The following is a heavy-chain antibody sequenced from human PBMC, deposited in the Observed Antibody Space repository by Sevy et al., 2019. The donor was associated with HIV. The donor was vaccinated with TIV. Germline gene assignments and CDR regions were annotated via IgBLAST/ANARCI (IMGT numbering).Heavy chain of an antibody. J-gene: IGHJ4*02. CDR1: GVSISSSETY. D-gene: IGHD5-12*01. V-gene: IGHV4-30-4*01. Sequence: SETLSLTCTVSGVSISSSETYWSWIRQPPGKGLEWNGYIHYSGGTYYNPFLKSRVAMSVETSEKKFSLKLSFLIAADTAVYYCASKRGYNHGPFDYWGQGTLVTVSS. CDR2: IHYSGGT. CDR3: ASKRGYNHGPFDY.